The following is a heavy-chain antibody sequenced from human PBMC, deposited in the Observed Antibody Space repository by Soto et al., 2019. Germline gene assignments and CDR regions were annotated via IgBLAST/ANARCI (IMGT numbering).Heavy chain of an antibody. CDR2: TYYRSKWYN. J-gene: IGHJ3*02. CDR3: ARVPARVTYYYDSSGYGNAFDI. D-gene: IGHD3-22*01. V-gene: IGHV6-1*01. Sequence: LEWLGRTYYRSKWYNDYAVSVKSRITINPDTSKNQFSLQLNSVTPEDTAVYYCARVPARVTYYYDSSGYGNAFDIWGQGTMVTVSS.